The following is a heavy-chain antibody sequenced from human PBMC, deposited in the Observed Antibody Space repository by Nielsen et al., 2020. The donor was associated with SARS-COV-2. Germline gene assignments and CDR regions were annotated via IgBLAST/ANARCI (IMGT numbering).Heavy chain of an antibody. Sequence: GGSLRLSCAASGFTFDDYAMHWVRQAPGKGLEWVSGISWNSGSIGYADSVKGRFTISRDNSKNTLYLQMNSLRAEDTAVYYCARGSGSYYTSLGYWGQGTLVTVSS. CDR3: ARGSGSYYTSLGY. D-gene: IGHD3-10*01. CDR2: ISWNSGSI. CDR1: GFTFDDYA. J-gene: IGHJ4*02. V-gene: IGHV3-9*01.